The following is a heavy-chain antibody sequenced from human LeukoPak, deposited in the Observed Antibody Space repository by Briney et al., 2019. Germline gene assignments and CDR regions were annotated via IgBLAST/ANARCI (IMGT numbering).Heavy chain of an antibody. V-gene: IGHV4-34*01. Sequence: SETLSLTCAVYGGSFSGYYWSWIRQPPGKGLEWIGLINHSGSTNYSPSLKSRVTISVDTSKNQFFLKLSSVTAADTAVYYCARGPWKVIAAAGSGHVDYWDQGTLVTVSS. CDR1: GGSFSGYY. J-gene: IGHJ4*02. D-gene: IGHD6-13*01. CDR3: ARGPWKVIAAAGSGHVDY. CDR2: INHSGST.